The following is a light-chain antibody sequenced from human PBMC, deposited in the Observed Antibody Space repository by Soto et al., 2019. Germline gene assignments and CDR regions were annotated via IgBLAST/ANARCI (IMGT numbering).Light chain of an antibody. J-gene: IGKJ2*01. Sequence: DFVMTQAPDSLAVSLGERATINCKSSQTVLYNSNNKNHLGWFQQKPGHPPKLLIYGASTRASGVPDRFSGSGSGTDFTLTISSLQPEDVAVYYCQQYYSIPFTFGQGTKLEIK. CDR2: GAS. CDR3: QQYYSIPFT. CDR1: QTVLYNSNNKNH. V-gene: IGKV4-1*01.